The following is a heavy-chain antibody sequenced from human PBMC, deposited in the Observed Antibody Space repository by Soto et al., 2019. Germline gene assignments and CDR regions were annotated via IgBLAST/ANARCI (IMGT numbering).Heavy chain of an antibody. V-gene: IGHV4-59*01. CDR3: TRGGDPYKTGH. D-gene: IGHD2-21*01. CDR1: GGSISNYY. J-gene: IGHJ4*02. Sequence: SETLSLTCTVSGGSISNYYWNWIRQSPGKGLEWIGYIYSSGSTNYNPSLQSRVTISVDTSKNQFSLKLNSVTAADTAVYYCTRGGDPYKTGHWGQGTLVTVSS. CDR2: IYSSGST.